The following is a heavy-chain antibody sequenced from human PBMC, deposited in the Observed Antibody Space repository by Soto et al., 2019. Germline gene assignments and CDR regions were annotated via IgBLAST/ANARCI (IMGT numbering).Heavy chain of an antibody. CDR2: INSDGSVS. CDR1: GFTFSNYW. Sequence: EVQLVESGGGLVQPGGSLRLSCTASGFTFSNYWMYWVRQAPGKGLVWVSRINSDGSVSSYADSVKGRLTISRDNFKNTMHLAMDSLRSEDTAVYYCARRACVGGPCYSLAGTFYYNMDGWGKATRVTVFS. J-gene: IGHJ6*03. CDR3: ARRACVGGPCYSLAGTFYYNMDG. D-gene: IGHD2-15*01. V-gene: IGHV3-74*01.